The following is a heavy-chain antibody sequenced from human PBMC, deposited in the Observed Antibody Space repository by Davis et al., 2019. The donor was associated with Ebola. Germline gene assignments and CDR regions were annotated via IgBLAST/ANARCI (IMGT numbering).Heavy chain of an antibody. Sequence: GGSLRLSCAASGFTFSSYAMHWVRQAPGKGLEWVAVISYDGSNKYYADSVKGRFTISRDNSKNTLYLQMNSLRAEDTAVYYCARPQDYGGNLPGDYWGQGTLVAVSS. CDR3: ARPQDYGGNLPGDY. D-gene: IGHD4-23*01. J-gene: IGHJ4*02. CDR2: ISYDGSNK. CDR1: GFTFSSYA. V-gene: IGHV3-30*04.